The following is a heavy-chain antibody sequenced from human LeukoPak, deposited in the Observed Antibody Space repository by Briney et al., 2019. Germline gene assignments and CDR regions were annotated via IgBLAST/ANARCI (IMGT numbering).Heavy chain of an antibody. CDR3: ARGVGSSQGGSPLVDAFDI. CDR2: IYHSGST. V-gene: IGHV4-38-2*02. Sequence: PSETLSLTCTVSGYSISSGYYWGWIRQPPGKGLEWIGSIYHSGSTYYNPSLKSRVTMSVDTSKNQFSLKLSSVTAADTAVYYCARGVGSSQGGSPLVDAFDIWGQGTMVTVSS. CDR1: GYSISSGYY. D-gene: IGHD1-26*01. J-gene: IGHJ3*02.